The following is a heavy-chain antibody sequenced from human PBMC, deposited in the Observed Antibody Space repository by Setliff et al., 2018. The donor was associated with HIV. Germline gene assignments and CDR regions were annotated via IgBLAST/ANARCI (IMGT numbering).Heavy chain of an antibody. J-gene: IGHJ3*01. CDR3: ARVQMAYAAFDV. V-gene: IGHV4-34*01. D-gene: IGHD4-17*01. CDR2: INHSGST. Sequence: SETLSLTCAVYGGSFSDYQWSWARQPPGKGLEWIGEINHSGSTNYNPSLKSRVTLSVDTSKHQFSLKLSSVTAADTAVYYCARVQMAYAAFDVWGQGTMVTVSS. CDR1: GGSFSDYQ.